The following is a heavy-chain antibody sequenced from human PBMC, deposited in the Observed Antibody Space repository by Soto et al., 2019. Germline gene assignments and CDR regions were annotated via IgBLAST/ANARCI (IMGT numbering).Heavy chain of an antibody. CDR3: VSQRTTVPTQAYFDY. CDR2: VYYRGRS. Sequence: SETLSLTCTVPGGSVTNSSYSWGWIRQSPGKGLEWIGSVYYRGRSYSKSSVKSRVTISVDTSKNRFSLSLNSVTASDTAVYFCVSQRTTVPTQAYFDYWGPGALVTVSS. V-gene: IGHV4-39*01. CDR1: GGSVTNSSYS. D-gene: IGHD4-17*01. J-gene: IGHJ4*02.